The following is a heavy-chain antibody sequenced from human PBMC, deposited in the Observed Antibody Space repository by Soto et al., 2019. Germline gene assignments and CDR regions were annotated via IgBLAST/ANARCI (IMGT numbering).Heavy chain of an antibody. V-gene: IGHV1-69*01. CDR1: GDLVNNQA. J-gene: IGHJ4*02. CDR3: AASSPIAAAGSLKF. D-gene: IGHD6-13*01. Sequence: QVQLVQCGAEVKERGCSGKVSGKASGDLVNNQAFNWVRQAPGEGLEWMGRMGPLFRATSYAQKLQGRITIGADEFTTIFYLEVNNSESDHTAMFYCAASSPIAAAGSLKFWGQGTLVTVSP. CDR2: MGPLFRAT.